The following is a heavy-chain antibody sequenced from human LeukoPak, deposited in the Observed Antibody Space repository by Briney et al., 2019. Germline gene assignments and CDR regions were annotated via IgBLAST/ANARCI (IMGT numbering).Heavy chain of an antibody. CDR3: ARGLTYYYDSSGYYYY. CDR1: GASFSGYY. J-gene: IGHJ4*02. D-gene: IGHD3-22*01. Sequence: SETLSLTCAVYGASFSGYYWSGIRQPPGKGLEWIGEINHSGSTNYNPSLKSRVTISVDTSKNQFSLKLSSVTAADTAVYYCARGLTYYYDSSGYYYYWGQGTLVTVSS. CDR2: INHSGST. V-gene: IGHV4-34*01.